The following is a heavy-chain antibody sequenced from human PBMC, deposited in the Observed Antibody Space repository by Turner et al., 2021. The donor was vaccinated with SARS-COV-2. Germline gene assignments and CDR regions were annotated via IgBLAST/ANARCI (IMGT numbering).Heavy chain of an antibody. V-gene: IGHV1-24*01. Sequence: QVQLVQSGAEVTQPGASVKVSCKVSGYTLTELSMHWVRQAPGKGLEWMGGFDPEDCETIYAQKFQGRVTMTEDTSTDAAYMELSSLRSEDTAVYFCATGYQLRVNWFDPWGQGTLVTVSS. J-gene: IGHJ5*02. D-gene: IGHD2-2*01. CDR1: GYTLTELS. CDR3: ATGYQLRVNWFDP. CDR2: FDPEDCET.